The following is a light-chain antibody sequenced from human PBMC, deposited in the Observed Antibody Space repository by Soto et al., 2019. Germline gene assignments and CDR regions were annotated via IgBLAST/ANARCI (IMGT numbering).Light chain of an antibody. V-gene: IGKV1-39*01. CDR1: QSISSY. J-gene: IGKJ4*02. Sequence: IQMTQSPSSLSASVGDRVTITCRASQSISSYLNWYQHKPGKAPKLLIYAASSFQSGVPSRFSGSESGTDFTLTISSLQPEDFATYYCQQTYSAPLTFGGGTKVDTK. CDR2: AAS. CDR3: QQTYSAPLT.